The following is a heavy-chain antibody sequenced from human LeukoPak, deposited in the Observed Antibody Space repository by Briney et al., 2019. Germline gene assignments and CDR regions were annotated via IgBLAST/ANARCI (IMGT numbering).Heavy chain of an antibody. CDR1: GGSFSGYY. V-gene: IGHV4-34*01. CDR3: ARVAAYLYDY. J-gene: IGHJ4*02. Sequence: KASETLSLTCAVYGGSFSGYYWSWIRQPPGKGLEWIGETNLSGSTNYNPSLKSRVTISVDTSKNQFSLKLSSVTAADTAVYYCARVAAYLYDYWGQGTLVTVSS. CDR2: TNLSGST. D-gene: IGHD6-25*01.